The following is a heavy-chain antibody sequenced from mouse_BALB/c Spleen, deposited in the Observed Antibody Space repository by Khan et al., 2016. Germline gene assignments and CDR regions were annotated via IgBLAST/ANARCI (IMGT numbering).Heavy chain of an antibody. CDR1: GYTFTSYW. D-gene: IGHD2-1*01. CDR2: INPSTGYT. Sequence: QVQLKESGAELAKPGASVKMSCKASGYTFTSYWMHWVKQRPGQGLEWIGYINPSTGYTEYNQKFKDKATLTADKSSSTAYMQLSSLTSEDSAVYYCARSGNDWYFDVWGAGTTVTVSS. CDR3: ARSGNDWYFDV. J-gene: IGHJ1*01. V-gene: IGHV1-7*01.